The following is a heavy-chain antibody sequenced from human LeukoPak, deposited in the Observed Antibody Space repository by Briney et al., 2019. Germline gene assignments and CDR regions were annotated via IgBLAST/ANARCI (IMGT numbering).Heavy chain of an antibody. CDR1: GFTFSSYA. V-gene: IGHV3-23*01. CDR2: ISGSGGST. Sequence: PGGSLRLSCAASGFTFSSYAMSWVRQAPGKGLEWVSGISGSGGSTYYADSAKGRFTISRDNSKNTLYLQINSLRAEDTAVYYCAKEEDYYDILTGYYTYYFDYWGQGTLVTVSS. J-gene: IGHJ4*02. CDR3: AKEEDYYDILTGYYTYYFDY. D-gene: IGHD3-9*01.